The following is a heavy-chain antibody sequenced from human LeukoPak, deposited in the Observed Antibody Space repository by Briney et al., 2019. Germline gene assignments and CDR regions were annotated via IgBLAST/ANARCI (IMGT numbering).Heavy chain of an antibody. CDR2: IYYSGST. V-gene: IGHV4-59*01. CDR1: GGSISNYF. J-gene: IGHJ4*02. D-gene: IGHD3-10*01. Sequence: SETLSLTCTVSGGSISNYFWSWIRQPPGKGLEWIGYIYYSGSTNYNPSLKSRVTISVDTSKNQFSLKLSSVTAADTAVYYCASSDYYGSGSYYNPFDYWGQGTLVTVSS. CDR3: ASSDYYGSGSYYNPFDY.